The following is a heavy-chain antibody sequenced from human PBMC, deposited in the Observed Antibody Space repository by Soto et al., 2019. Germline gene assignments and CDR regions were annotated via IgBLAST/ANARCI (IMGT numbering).Heavy chain of an antibody. J-gene: IGHJ3*02. Sequence: SVKVSCKASGGTFSSYAISWVRQAPGQGLEWMGGIIPIFGTASYAQKFQGRVTMTRDTSTSTVYMELSSLRSEDTAVYYCARNIAAAGNKVGDAFDIWGQGTMVTVSS. D-gene: IGHD6-13*01. V-gene: IGHV1-69*05. CDR1: GGTFSSYA. CDR3: ARNIAAAGNKVGDAFDI. CDR2: IIPIFGTA.